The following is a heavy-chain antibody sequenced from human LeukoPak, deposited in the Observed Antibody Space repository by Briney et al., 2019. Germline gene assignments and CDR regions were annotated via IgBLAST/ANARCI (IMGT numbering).Heavy chain of an antibody. D-gene: IGHD6-13*01. CDR3: AKGDSSSWLFDC. CDR1: GFSFSSYA. V-gene: IGHV3-23*01. CDR2: ISGSGGST. J-gene: IGHJ4*02. Sequence: PGGSLRLSCAASGFSFSSYAMSWVRQAPRKGLEWVSAISGSGGSTYHADSVKGRFTISRDNSKNTLYLQMNSLRAEDTAVYYCAKGDSSSWLFDCWGQGTLVTVSS.